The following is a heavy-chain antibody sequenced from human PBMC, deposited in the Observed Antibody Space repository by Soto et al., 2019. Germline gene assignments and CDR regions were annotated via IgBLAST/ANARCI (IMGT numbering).Heavy chain of an antibody. D-gene: IGHD2-15*01. CDR1: GYTFTGYY. CDR3: ARGPDIVVVVAATPIDY. CDR2: INPKSGGT. J-gene: IGHJ4*02. V-gene: IGHV1-2*04. Sequence: ASVKVSCKASGYTFTGYYMHWVRQAPGQGLEWMGWINPKSGGTNYAQKFQGWVTMTRDTSISTAYMELSRLRSDDTAVYYCARGPDIVVVVAATPIDYWGQGTLVTVSS.